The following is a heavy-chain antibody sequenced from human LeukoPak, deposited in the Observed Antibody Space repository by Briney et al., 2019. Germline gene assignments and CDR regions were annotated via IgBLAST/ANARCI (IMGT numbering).Heavy chain of an antibody. V-gene: IGHV4-4*07. Sequence: SETLSLTCKVSGGSLGNYYWSWIRQPAGKGLEWIGRIYPTGHTHYNPSLKSRVTMSVDTSKNQFSLKMTSMTAADTAVYYCARLTAYFDLWGRGTLVTVSS. CDR2: IYPTGHT. CDR1: GGSLGNYY. J-gene: IGHJ2*01. CDR3: ARLTAYFDL.